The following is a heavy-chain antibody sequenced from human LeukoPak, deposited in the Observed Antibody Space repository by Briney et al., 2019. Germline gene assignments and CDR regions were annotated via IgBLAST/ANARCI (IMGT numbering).Heavy chain of an antibody. CDR3: ARVPGYDDYGDFYYFDY. V-gene: IGHV3-53*01. D-gene: IGHD4-17*01. CDR2: ISSGGST. J-gene: IGHJ4*02. CDR1: GFTVSSNY. Sequence: GGSLRLSCAASGFTVSSNYMSWVRQAPGKGLEWVSVISSGGSTYYADSVKGRFTISRDNSKNTLYLQMNSLRAEDTAVYYCARVPGYDDYGDFYYFDYWGQGTLVTVSS.